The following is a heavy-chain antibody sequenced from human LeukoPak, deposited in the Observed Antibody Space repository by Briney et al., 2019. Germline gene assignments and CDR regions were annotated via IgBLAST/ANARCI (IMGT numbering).Heavy chain of an antibody. J-gene: IGHJ4*02. CDR2: VTSYNGDT. D-gene: IGHD3-22*01. CDR1: GYTFNNYG. V-gene: IGHV1-18*01. CDR3: ARNYYDSSGYYSRYFDY. Sequence: ASVKVSCKASGYTFNNYGISWVRQAPGQGLEWMGWVTSYNGDTNYAQKFQGRVTMSTDTSTSTAYMELRSLRSDDTAVYYCARNYYDSSGYYSRYFDYWGQGTLVTVSS.